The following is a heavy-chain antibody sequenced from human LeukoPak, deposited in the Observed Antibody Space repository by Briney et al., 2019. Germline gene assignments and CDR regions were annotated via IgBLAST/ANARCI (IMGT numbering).Heavy chain of an antibody. Sequence: SETLSLTCAVYGGSFSGYYWSWIRQPPGKGLEWIGEINHSGSTNYNPSLKSRVTISVDTSKNQFSLKLSSVTAADTAVYYCARVLTAQYYDFWSGYYWFDPWGQGTLVTVSS. J-gene: IGHJ5*02. CDR1: GGSFSGYY. CDR2: INHSGST. V-gene: IGHV4-34*01. D-gene: IGHD3-3*01. CDR3: ARVLTAQYYDFWSGYYWFDP.